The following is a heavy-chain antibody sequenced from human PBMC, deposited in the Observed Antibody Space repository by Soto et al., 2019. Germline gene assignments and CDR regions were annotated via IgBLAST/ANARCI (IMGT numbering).Heavy chain of an antibody. D-gene: IGHD3-10*01. V-gene: IGHV3-53*01. CDR2: LYSGGAT. CDR1: GFTASAYY. J-gene: IGHJ4*02. CDR3: ARAGMWFGQLY. Sequence: EVQLVESGGGLIQPGGSLRLSCVVSGFTASAYYTSWVRQAPGKGLEWVSPLYSGGATFYADSVKGRFTVSGDNSKITLYLQMICLRAEDRAVHYGARAGMWFGQLYWGQGSLVTVSS.